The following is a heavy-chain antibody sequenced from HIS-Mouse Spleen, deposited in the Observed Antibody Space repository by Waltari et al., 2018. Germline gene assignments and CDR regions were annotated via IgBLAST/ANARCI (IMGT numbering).Heavy chain of an antibody. J-gene: IGHJ3*02. CDR3: ARERKAFDI. CDR1: GFTFSSHA. V-gene: IGHV3-30*04. CDR2: ISYDGSNK. Sequence: QVQLVESGGGEVQPGRSLRRPCAASGFTFSSHARHWVRQAPGKGLELVAVISYDGSNKYYADSVKGRFTISRDNSKNTLYLQMNSLRAEDTAVYYCARERKAFDIWGQGTMVTVSS.